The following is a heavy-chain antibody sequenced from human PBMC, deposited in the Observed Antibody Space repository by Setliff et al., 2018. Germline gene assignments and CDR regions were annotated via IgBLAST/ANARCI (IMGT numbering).Heavy chain of an antibody. V-gene: IGHV4-59*01. CDR2: IYYSGTT. J-gene: IGHJ6*03. D-gene: IGHD2-2*01. Sequence: SETLSLTCTVSGGYTRSFHWSWIRQPPGKGLEWIGYIYYSGTTNYSPSLKSRVTISVDTSKKQFSLKLSSVTAADTAVYYCAREPTRTGGFYYLDVWGEGTTVTVSS. CDR1: GGYTRSFH. CDR3: AREPTRTGGFYYLDV.